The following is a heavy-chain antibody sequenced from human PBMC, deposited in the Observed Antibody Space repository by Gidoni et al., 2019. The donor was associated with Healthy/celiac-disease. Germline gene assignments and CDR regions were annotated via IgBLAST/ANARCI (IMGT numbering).Heavy chain of an antibody. Sequence: QVQLVQSGAEVKKPGASVKVSCKASGYTFTSSYMHWVRQAPGQGLEWMGIINPSGGSTSYAQKFQGRVTMTRDTSTSTVYMELSSLRSEDTAVYYCASHRGYCSSTSCYGLYYYYGMDVWGQGTTVTVSS. CDR1: GYTFTSSY. CDR2: INPSGGST. J-gene: IGHJ6*02. CDR3: ASHRGYCSSTSCYGLYYYYGMDV. V-gene: IGHV1-46*03. D-gene: IGHD2-2*01.